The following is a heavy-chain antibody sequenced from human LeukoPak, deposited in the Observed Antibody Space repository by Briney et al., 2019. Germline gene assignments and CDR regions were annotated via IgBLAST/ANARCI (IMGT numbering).Heavy chain of an antibody. Sequence: GESLKISCEGSGYSFVGNWITWVRQMPGKGLEWLGRIDPSDFDTNYNPSFQGHVTISVDQSISTAYLQWSSLRASDSAMYYCARGRGATVITNFDYWGQGTLVSVSS. D-gene: IGHD4-23*01. CDR2: IDPSDFDT. V-gene: IGHV5-10-1*01. CDR1: GYSFVGNW. J-gene: IGHJ4*02. CDR3: ARGRGATVITNFDY.